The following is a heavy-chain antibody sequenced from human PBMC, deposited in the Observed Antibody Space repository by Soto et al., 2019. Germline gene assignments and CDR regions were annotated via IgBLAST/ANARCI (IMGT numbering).Heavy chain of an antibody. CDR2: INPSGGST. CDR3: ARDYGYCSSTSCSDYYYGMDV. D-gene: IGHD2-2*01. Sequence: ASVKVSFKASGYTFTSYYMHWVRQAPGQGLEWMGIINPSGGSTSYAQKFQGRVTMTRDTSTSTVYMELSSLRSEDTAVYYCARDYGYCSSTSCSDYYYGMDVWGQGTTVTSP. V-gene: IGHV1-46*01. CDR1: GYTFTSYY. J-gene: IGHJ6*02.